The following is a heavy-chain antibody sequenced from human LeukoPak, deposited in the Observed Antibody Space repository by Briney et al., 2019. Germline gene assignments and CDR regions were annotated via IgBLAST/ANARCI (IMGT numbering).Heavy chain of an antibody. CDR1: GYTFTGYY. CDR3: ASAAVAGFLHCFDP. Sequence: GSVKVSCKASGYTFTGYYMHWVRQAPGQGLEWMGLINPNSGDTNSAQNFQGRVTMTRDTSINTAYMELSRLKSDDTAVYYCASAAVAGFLHCFDPWGQGTLVTVSS. J-gene: IGHJ5*02. CDR2: INPNSGDT. D-gene: IGHD6-19*01. V-gene: IGHV1-2*02.